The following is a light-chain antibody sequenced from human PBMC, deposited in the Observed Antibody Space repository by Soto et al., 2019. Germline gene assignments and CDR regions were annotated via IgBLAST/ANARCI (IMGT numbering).Light chain of an antibody. V-gene: IGKV1-5*03. CDR1: QSISKW. Sequence: DIQVTQSHSTLSASLGDRVTITCRASQSISKWLAWYHQKPGKAPKLLIYNTSHLDSGVQAGFSGSVSGTDFSLPISSLQPDDFAPHYCQQYKSSSRTCGRGTKVDVK. CDR2: NTS. J-gene: IGKJ4*01. CDR3: QQYKSSSRT.